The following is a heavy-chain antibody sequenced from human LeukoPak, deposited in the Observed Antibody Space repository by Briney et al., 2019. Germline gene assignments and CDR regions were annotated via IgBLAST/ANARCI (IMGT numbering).Heavy chain of an antibody. V-gene: IGHV3-21*01. CDR2: ISSSSSYI. D-gene: IGHD2-21*02. Sequence: GGSLRLSCAASGFTFSSYSMNWVRQAPGKGLEWVSSISSSSSYIYYADSVKGRFTISRDNAKNSLYLQMNSPRAEDTAVYYCARSAVVTAPGYWGQGTLVTVSS. CDR3: ARSAVVTAPGY. J-gene: IGHJ4*02. CDR1: GFTFSSYS.